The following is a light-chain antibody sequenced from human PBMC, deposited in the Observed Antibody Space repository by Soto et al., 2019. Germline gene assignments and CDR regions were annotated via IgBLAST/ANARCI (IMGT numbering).Light chain of an antibody. J-gene: IGKJ1*01. CDR1: QSLVYSDGNTY. CDR3: MQFAHFPRT. Sequence: DVVLTQTPLSSPVTLGLPASISCRSSQSLVYSDGNTYLSWLQQRPGQPPRLLIYQISNRFSGVPEGCSGSGAGTDFTLKISRVEAADVGVYDCMQFAHFPRTVGQGTKLE. CDR2: QIS. V-gene: IGKV2-24*01.